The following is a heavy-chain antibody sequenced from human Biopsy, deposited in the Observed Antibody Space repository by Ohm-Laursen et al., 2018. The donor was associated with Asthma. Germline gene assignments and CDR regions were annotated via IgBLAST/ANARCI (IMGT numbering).Heavy chain of an antibody. CDR3: ARTYYDFLTGQVNDAFAT. CDR1: GYTFISYA. J-gene: IGHJ3*02. D-gene: IGHD3-9*01. Sequence: ASVKVSCKASGYTFISYAIHWVRQAPGQRLEWMGWINAGNGNTKYSQKFQGRATITRDTSASTAYMELSSLRSEDTAVYYCARTYYDFLTGQVNDAFATWGQGTMVTVSS. V-gene: IGHV1-3*01. CDR2: INAGNGNT.